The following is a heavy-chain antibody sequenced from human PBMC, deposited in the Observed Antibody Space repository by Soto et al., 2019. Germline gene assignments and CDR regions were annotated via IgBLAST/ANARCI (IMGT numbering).Heavy chain of an antibody. CDR1: GGSISSSSYY. Sequence: SETLSLTCTVSGGSISSSSYYWGWIRQPPGKGLEWIGSIYYSGSTYYNPSLKSRVTISVDTSKNQFSLKLSSVTAADTAVYYCARHNQEQWLVHGNNWFDPWGQGTLVT. D-gene: IGHD6-19*01. CDR2: IYYSGST. J-gene: IGHJ5*02. V-gene: IGHV4-39*01. CDR3: ARHNQEQWLVHGNNWFDP.